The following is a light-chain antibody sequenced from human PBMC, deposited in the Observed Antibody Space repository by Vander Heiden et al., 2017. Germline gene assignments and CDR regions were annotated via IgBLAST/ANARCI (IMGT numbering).Light chain of an antibody. J-gene: IGLJ1*01. CDR2: ADS. V-gene: IGLV3-21*02. CDR1: DIGNKY. Sequence: SYVLTQPPSVSVAPGQTANITCAGNDIGNKYVHWYRQKPGQAPVVVVFADSDRPSEIPERFSGSNSGNTATLTISRVEAGDEADYYCHVWDSPGDHCVFGTGTQVTVL. CDR3: HVWDSPGDHCV.